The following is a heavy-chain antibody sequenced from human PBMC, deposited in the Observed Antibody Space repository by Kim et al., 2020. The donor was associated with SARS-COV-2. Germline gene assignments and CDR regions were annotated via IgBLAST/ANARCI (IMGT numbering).Heavy chain of an antibody. CDR1: GYTFTSYY. CDR3: ARDTGIVGLTSKKFFDY. CDR2: INPSGGST. J-gene: IGHJ4*02. D-gene: IGHD1-26*01. V-gene: IGHV1-46*01. Sequence: ASVKVSCKASGYTFTSYYIHWVRQAPGQGLEWMGIINPSGGSTTYPQKFNDRVTMTRDTSTSTVYMELSRLRSEDTAVYYCARDTGIVGLTSKKFFDYWGQGTLVTVSS.